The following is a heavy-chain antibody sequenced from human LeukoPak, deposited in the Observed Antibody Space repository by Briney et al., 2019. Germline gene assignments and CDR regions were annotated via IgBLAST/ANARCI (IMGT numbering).Heavy chain of an antibody. V-gene: IGHV3-23*01. CDR1: GFTFSSYA. CDR3: ARNQPTYSSSWYFDY. Sequence: SGGSLRLSCAASGFTFSSYAMSWVRQAPGKGLEWVSGISGSDNTTYYADSVKGRFTISRDNSKNTLYLQMNSLRDEDTAVYYCARNQPTYSSSWYFDYWGQGTLVTVSS. CDR2: ISGSDNTT. D-gene: IGHD6-13*01. J-gene: IGHJ4*02.